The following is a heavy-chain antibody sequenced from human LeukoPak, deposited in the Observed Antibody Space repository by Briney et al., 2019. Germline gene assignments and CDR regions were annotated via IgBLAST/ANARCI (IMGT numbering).Heavy chain of an antibody. D-gene: IGHD2-15*01. CDR2: IHTSGST. Sequence: SQTLSLTCSVSGGPISSGSNYWSWIGQPAGKGLEGIVRIHTSGSTNYNLSLKSRVTISGDTSTNQSSLKLSSLTAADTAVYYCAREGCSGGSCYHDYWGQGTLVTVSS. J-gene: IGHJ4*02. CDR3: AREGCSGGSCYHDY. CDR1: GGPISSGSNY. V-gene: IGHV4-61*02.